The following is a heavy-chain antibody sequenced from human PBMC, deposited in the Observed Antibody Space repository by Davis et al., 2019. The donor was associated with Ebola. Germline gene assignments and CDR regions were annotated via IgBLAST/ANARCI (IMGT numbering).Heavy chain of an antibody. CDR1: GFTFSDYY. D-gene: IGHD4-11*01. V-gene: IGHV3-66*01. CDR3: ARDSDDYSFDY. J-gene: IGHJ4*02. CDR2: IYSGGST. Sequence: GGSLRLSCAASGFTFSDYYMSWVRQAPGKGLEWVSVIYSGGSTYYADSVKGRFTISRDNSKNTLYLQINSLRAEDTAVYYCARDSDDYSFDYWGQGTLVTVSS.